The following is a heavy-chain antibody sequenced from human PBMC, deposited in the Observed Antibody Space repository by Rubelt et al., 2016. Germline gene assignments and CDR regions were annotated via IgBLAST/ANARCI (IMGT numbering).Heavy chain of an antibody. J-gene: IGHJ6*02. Sequence: EVQLVESGGGLIQSGGSLRLSCAASGFTVSTNYMSWVRQAPGKGLDWVSVIYSGGGTYYAESVKGRFTVSKDNSKNTIYLQMNGLRAEDTALDYCARGMSALGYYYGMDVWGQGTTVTVSS. CDR3: ARGMSALGYYYGMDV. D-gene: IGHD3-16*01. CDR2: IYSGGGT. CDR1: GFTVSTNY. V-gene: IGHV3-66*02.